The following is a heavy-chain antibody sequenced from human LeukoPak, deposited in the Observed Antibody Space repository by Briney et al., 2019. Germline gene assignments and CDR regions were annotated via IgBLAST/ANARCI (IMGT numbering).Heavy chain of an antibody. D-gene: IGHD2-2*01. CDR3: ARADCSSSSCYTVSY. Sequence: GGSLRLSCAASGFTFNSYAMQWVRHAPGKGLEYVSGIDSIGDSTYYANSVKGRFSISRDNSKNTVYLQMDSLKAEDMAVYYCARADCSSSSCYTVSYWGQGTLVTVSS. CDR1: GFTFNSYA. J-gene: IGHJ4*02. CDR2: IDSIGDST. V-gene: IGHV3-64*01.